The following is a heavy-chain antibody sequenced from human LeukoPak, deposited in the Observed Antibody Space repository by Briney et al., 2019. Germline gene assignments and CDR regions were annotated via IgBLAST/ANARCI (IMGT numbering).Heavy chain of an antibody. CDR1: GGSISSSSYY. D-gene: IGHD3-22*01. CDR2: IYYSGST. V-gene: IGHV4-39*07. CDR3: ARGRVYYDSTGYYS. Sequence: SETLSLTCTVSGGSISSSSYYWGWIRQPPGKGLEWIGSIYYSGSTYYNPSLKSRVTISVDTSKNQFSLKLSSVTAADTAVFYCARGRVYYDSTGYYSWGQGTLVTVSS. J-gene: IGHJ4*02.